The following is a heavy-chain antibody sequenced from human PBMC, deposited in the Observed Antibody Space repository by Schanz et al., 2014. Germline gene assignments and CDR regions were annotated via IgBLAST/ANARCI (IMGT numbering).Heavy chain of an antibody. CDR1: GFTFSSYW. Sequence: EVQLVESGGGLVQPGGSLRLSCAASGFTFSSYWMHWVRQVPGKGLEWVSAINTGVNTYYADSVRGRFTMSRDNSKNTLYLQMNSLKIEDTAVYYCAAASSPVREAGAGSSFHLWGQGTLVTVSP. V-gene: IGHV3-66*01. CDR2: INTGVNT. J-gene: IGHJ5*02. CDR3: AAASSPVREAGAGSSFHL. D-gene: IGHD6-13*01.